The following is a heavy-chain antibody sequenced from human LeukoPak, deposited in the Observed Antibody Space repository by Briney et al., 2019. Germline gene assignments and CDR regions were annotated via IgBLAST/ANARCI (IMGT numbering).Heavy chain of an antibody. V-gene: IGHV3-9*01. D-gene: IGHD2-2*01. CDR3: AKEVGYCSSTSCSKNWFDP. CDR1: GFTFDDYA. Sequence: PGGSLRLSCAASGFTFDDYAMHWVRQAPGKGLEWVSGISWNSGSIGYADSVKGRFTISRDNAKNSLYLQMNSLRAEDTALYYCAKEVGYCSSTSCSKNWFDPWGQGTLVTVSS. J-gene: IGHJ5*02. CDR2: ISWNSGSI.